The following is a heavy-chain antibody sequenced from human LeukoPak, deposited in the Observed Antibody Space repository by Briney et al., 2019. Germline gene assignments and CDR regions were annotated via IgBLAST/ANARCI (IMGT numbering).Heavy chain of an antibody. Sequence: ASVKVSCTVSGYTLTELSMHWVRQAPGKGLEWMGGFDPEDGETIYAQKFQGRVTMTEDTSTDTAYMELSSLRSEDTAVYYCATCIDYYDSSGYCFDVFDIWGQGTMVTVSS. J-gene: IGHJ3*02. D-gene: IGHD3-22*01. CDR3: ATCIDYYDSSGYCFDVFDI. V-gene: IGHV1-24*01. CDR2: FDPEDGET. CDR1: GYTLTELS.